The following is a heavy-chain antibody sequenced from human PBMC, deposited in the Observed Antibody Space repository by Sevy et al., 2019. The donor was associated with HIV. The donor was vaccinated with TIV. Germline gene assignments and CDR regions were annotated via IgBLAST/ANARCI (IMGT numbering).Heavy chain of an antibody. D-gene: IGHD2-15*01. CDR1: GFTFSSYA. J-gene: IGHJ3*02. CDR2: ISGSGGST. Sequence: GGSLRLSCAASGFTFSSYAMSWVRQAPGKGLEWVSAISGSGGSTYYADSVKGRFTISRDNSKNTRYLQMNSLRAEDTAVYYCAKDLGYCSGGSCYVGAFDIWGQGTMVTVSS. V-gene: IGHV3-23*01. CDR3: AKDLGYCSGGSCYVGAFDI.